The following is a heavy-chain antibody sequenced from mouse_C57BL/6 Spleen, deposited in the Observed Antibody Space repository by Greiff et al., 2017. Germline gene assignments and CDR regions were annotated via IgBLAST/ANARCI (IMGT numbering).Heavy chain of an antibody. J-gene: IGHJ2*01. CDR3: ARDGITTVVASFDY. CDR1: GYAFTNYL. CDR2: INPGSGGT. D-gene: IGHD1-1*01. Sequence: VQLQESGAELVRPGTSVKVSCKASGYAFTNYLIEWVKQRPGQGLEWIGVINPGSGGTNYNEKFKGKATLTADKSSSTASMQLSSLTSEDSAVYFCARDGITTVVASFDYWGQGTTLTVSS. V-gene: IGHV1-54*01.